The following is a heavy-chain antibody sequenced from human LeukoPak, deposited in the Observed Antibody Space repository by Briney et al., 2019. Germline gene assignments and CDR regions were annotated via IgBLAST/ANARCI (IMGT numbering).Heavy chain of an antibody. CDR2: IYHSGST. CDR1: GYSISSGYY. Sequence: SETLSLTCAASGYSISSGYYWGWIRQPPGKGLEWIGSIYHSGSTYYNPSLKSRFTISVDTSKNQFSLKLSSVTAEDTAVYYCARDGGSGSSDFDYWGQGTLVTVSS. J-gene: IGHJ4*02. CDR3: ARDGGSGSSDFDY. D-gene: IGHD1-26*01. V-gene: IGHV4-38-2*02.